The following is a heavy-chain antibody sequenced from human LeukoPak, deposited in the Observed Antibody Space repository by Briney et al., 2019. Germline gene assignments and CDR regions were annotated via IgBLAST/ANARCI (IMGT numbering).Heavy chain of an antibody. Sequence: PGGSLRLSCVGSGFNFSDYYMSWIRQAPGKGLEWISYISPNDVNRYYVDAVKGRFTVSRDNAKNSLSLQMKSLRVEDTAVYYCAGSDSPGDYWGQGTLVTVSS. CDR1: GFNFSDYY. CDR2: ISPNDVNR. J-gene: IGHJ4*02. D-gene: IGHD2-21*01. V-gene: IGHV3-11*01. CDR3: AGSDSPGDY.